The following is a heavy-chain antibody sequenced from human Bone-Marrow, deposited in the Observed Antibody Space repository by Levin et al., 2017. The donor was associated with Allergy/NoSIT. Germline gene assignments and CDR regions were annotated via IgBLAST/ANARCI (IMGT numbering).Heavy chain of an antibody. V-gene: IGHV3-23*01. D-gene: IGHD3-10*01. J-gene: IGHJ4*02. Sequence: GGSLRLSCAASGFTFSSRAMSWVRQAPGKGLEWVSTISESGDVTYYADSVKGRFTISRDNSKNTLSLQMDSLRGEDTAVYFCAKGHTAAQGSRFDYWGQGTLVTVSS. CDR1: GFTFSSRA. CDR2: ISESGDVT. CDR3: AKGHTAAQGSRFDY.